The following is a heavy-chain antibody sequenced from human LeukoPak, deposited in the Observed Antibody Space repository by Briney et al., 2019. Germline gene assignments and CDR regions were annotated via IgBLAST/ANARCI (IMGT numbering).Heavy chain of an antibody. Sequence: PSETLSLTCTVSGDSLSSSFWSWIRQPAGKGLEWIGCIYTSGYTNYNPSLKSRVTMSVDTSKNQFSLKLNSLTAADAAVYYCARDCSGGSCYSGVVDYWGQGTLVTVSS. CDR1: GDSLSSSF. V-gene: IGHV4-4*07. CDR2: IYTSGYT. J-gene: IGHJ4*02. CDR3: ARDCSGGSCYSGVVDY. D-gene: IGHD2-15*01.